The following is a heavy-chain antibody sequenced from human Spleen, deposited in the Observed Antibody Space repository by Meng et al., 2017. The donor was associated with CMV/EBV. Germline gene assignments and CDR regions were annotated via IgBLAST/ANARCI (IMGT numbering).Heavy chain of an antibody. D-gene: IGHD6-19*01. J-gene: IGHJ4*02. CDR3: ARDPPRLLAVAGTLGY. Sequence: GESLKISCTASGFTFGDYAMTWVRQAPGKGLEWVSSISGSYIYYADSVKGRFTISRDNAKNSLYLQMNSLRAEDTAVYYCARDPPRLLAVAGTLGYWGQGTLVTVSS. CDR1: GFTFGDYA. CDR2: ISGSYI. V-gene: IGHV3-21*01.